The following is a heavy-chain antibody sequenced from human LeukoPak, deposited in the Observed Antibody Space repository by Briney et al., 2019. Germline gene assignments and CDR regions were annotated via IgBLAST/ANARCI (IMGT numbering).Heavy chain of an antibody. CDR2: ISRSGGST. CDR1: AFTFSNYA. Sequence: GGSLRLSCAASAFTFSNYAMSWVRQAPGKGLDWVSAISRSGGSTDYADSVKGRFTISRDNSKNTLYLQMNSLRAEDTAVYYCAKDNFVGAQDYWGQGTLVTVSS. CDR3: AKDNFVGAQDY. D-gene: IGHD1-26*01. V-gene: IGHV3-23*01. J-gene: IGHJ4*02.